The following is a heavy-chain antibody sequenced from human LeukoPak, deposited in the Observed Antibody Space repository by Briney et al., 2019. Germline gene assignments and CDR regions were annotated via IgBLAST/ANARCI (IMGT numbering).Heavy chain of an antibody. Sequence: SETLSLTCTVSRVSINSYYWSWIRQPPGKGLEWIGYIYYSGSTNYNPSLKSRVTMSVDTSKNQFSLKLSSVTAADTAVYFCARFTVAAFDCWGQGTLVTVSS. CDR3: ARFTVAAFDC. J-gene: IGHJ4*02. CDR1: RVSINSYY. CDR2: IYYSGST. V-gene: IGHV4-59*01. D-gene: IGHD4-23*01.